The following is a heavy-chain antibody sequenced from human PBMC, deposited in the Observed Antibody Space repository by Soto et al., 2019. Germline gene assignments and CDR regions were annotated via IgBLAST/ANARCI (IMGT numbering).Heavy chain of an antibody. CDR1: GGSISSGGYY. CDR3: ASSRNYDSSGDDAFEI. J-gene: IGHJ3*02. CDR2: IYYSGST. V-gene: IGHV4-31*03. Sequence: QVQLQESGPGLVKPSQTLSLTCTVSGGSISSGGYYWSWIRQHPGKGLEWIGDIYYSGSTYYKQSIKSRMTLSVDTSKNQFSLKLISVTAADKNVYYCASSRNYDSSGDDAFEIWGQGTMVTVSS. D-gene: IGHD3-22*01.